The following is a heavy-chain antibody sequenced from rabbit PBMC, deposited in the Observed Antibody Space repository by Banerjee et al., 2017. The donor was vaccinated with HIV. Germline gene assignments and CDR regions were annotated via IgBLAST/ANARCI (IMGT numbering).Heavy chain of an antibody. CDR3: AKDVSSKIYYYNL. D-gene: IGHD1-1*01. V-gene: IGHV1S45*01. J-gene: IGHJ3*01. Sequence: QEQLVESGGGLVQPEGSLTLTCTASGFSFSSSYWICWVRQAPGKGLEWIACIYAGSSGSTDYASWAKGRFTISKTSSTTVTLQMTSLTAADTATYFCAKDVSSKIYYYNLWGQGTLVTVS. CDR1: GFSFSSSYW. CDR2: IYAGSSGST.